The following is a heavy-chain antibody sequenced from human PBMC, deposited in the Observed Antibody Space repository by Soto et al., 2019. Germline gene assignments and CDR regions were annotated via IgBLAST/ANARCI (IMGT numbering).Heavy chain of an antibody. J-gene: IGHJ5*02. CDR3: ARSTSGYDS. Sequence: PGGSLRLSCAASGFTFSSYAMHWVRQAPGKGLEWVAVISYDGSNKYYADSVKGRFTISRDNAKNTLYLQMNSLRAEDTAVYYCARSTSGYDSWGQGTLVTVSS. CDR2: ISYDGSNK. CDR1: GFTFSSYA. V-gene: IGHV3-30-3*01. D-gene: IGHD5-12*01.